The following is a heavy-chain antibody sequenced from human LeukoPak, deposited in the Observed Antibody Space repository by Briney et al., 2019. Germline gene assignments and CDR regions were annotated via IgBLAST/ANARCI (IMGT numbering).Heavy chain of an antibody. D-gene: IGHD6-13*01. V-gene: IGHV3-21*01. Sequence: GGSLRLSCAASGFTFSSYSMNWVRQAPGKGLEWVSSISSSSSYIYYADSVKGRFTISRDNAKNSLYLQMNSLRAEDTAVYYCARSSAAGGWFDPWGQGTLVTVSS. CDR2: ISSSSSYI. J-gene: IGHJ5*02. CDR1: GFTFSSYS. CDR3: ARSSAAGGWFDP.